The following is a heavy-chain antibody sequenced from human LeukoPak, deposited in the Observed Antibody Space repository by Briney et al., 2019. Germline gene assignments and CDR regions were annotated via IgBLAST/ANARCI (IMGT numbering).Heavy chain of an antibody. D-gene: IGHD1-7*01. Sequence: GASVKVSCKASGYTFTGYYMHWVRQAPGQGLEWMGWINPNSGGTNYAQKFQGRVTMTRDTSISTAYMELSRLRSDDTAVYYCARDRGNWNYVVLHWFDPWGQGTLVTVSS. CDR2: INPNSGGT. V-gene: IGHV1-2*02. CDR3: ARDRGNWNYVVLHWFDP. CDR1: GYTFTGYY. J-gene: IGHJ5*02.